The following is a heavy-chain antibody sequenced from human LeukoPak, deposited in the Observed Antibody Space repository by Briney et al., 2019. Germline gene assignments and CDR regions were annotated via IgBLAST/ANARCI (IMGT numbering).Heavy chain of an antibody. Sequence: SVKVSCKASGGTFSSYTISWVRQAPGRGLEWMGRIIPILGIANYAQKFQGRVTITADKSTSTAYMELSSLRSEDTAVYYCARAEIKRAFDIWGQGTMVTVSS. D-gene: IGHD3-16*01. CDR1: GGTFSSYT. V-gene: IGHV1-69*02. J-gene: IGHJ3*02. CDR2: IIPILGIA. CDR3: ARAEIKRAFDI.